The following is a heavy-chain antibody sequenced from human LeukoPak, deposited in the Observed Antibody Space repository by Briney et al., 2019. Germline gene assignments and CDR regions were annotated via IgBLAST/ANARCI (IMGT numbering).Heavy chain of an antibody. CDR2: INQDGGEK. Sequence: GGSLRLSCAASGFTFSSYEMNWVRQAPGKGLEWVANINQDGGEKNYVDSVKGRFTISRDNAKNSLYLQMSSLRAEDTAVYFCARDYDFWDPLDYWGQGTLVTVSS. J-gene: IGHJ4*02. D-gene: IGHD3-3*01. CDR1: GFTFSSYE. CDR3: ARDYDFWDPLDY. V-gene: IGHV3-7*01.